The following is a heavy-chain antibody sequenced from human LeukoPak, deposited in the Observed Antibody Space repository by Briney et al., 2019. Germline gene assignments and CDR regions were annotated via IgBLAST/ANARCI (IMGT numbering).Heavy chain of an antibody. CDR1: GFSFGNYW. CDR2: IKKDGSEK. Sequence: PGGSPGLSCAASGFSFGNYWMSWVRQSPGKGLEWVANIKKDGSEKYNVDSVRGRFTISRDNAKKILFLQMNSLRAEDTAVYYCARETAFLGPSEYWGQGNLVTVSS. J-gene: IGHJ4*02. V-gene: IGHV3-7*04. CDR3: ARETAFLGPSEY. D-gene: IGHD2-21*02.